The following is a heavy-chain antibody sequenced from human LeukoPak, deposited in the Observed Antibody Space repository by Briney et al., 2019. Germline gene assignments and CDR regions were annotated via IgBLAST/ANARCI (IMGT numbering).Heavy chain of an antibody. D-gene: IGHD1-1*01. V-gene: IGHV3-66*02. CDR3: ARSWNARLNFDY. J-gene: IGHJ4*02. Sequence: PGGSLRLSCAVSGVSISSHYMNWVRQAPGKGLEWVSVIYSGGSTYYADSVKGRLTISRDNSKNMLYLQMDSLRAEDTAVYYCARSWNARLNFDYWGQGTLVTVSS. CDR1: GVSISSHY. CDR2: IYSGGST.